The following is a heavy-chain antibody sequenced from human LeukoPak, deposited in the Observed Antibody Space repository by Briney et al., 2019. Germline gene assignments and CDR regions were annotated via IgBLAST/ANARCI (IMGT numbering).Heavy chain of an antibody. D-gene: IGHD3-22*01. CDR1: GGSISSGGYY. CDR3: ARFWYDSSGYYASWFDP. J-gene: IGHJ5*02. Sequence: SQTLSLTCTVSGGSISSGGYYWSWIRQHPGKGLEWIGYIYYSGSTYYNPSLKSRVTISVDTSKNQFSLKLSSVTAADTAVYYCARFWYDSSGYYASWFDPWGQGTLVTVSS. CDR2: IYYSGST. V-gene: IGHV4-31*03.